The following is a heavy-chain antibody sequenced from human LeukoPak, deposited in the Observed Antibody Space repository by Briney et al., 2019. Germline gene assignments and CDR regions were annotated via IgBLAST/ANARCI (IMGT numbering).Heavy chain of an antibody. Sequence: PSQTLSLTCTVSAGSINSGDYYWSWIRQPAGKALEWIGRIYSPGTNYNYNPSVKSRVTISIDTSKNQFSLKLTSVTAAGTAVYYCARGIGTSYDSSRDAFDIWGQGTMVTVSS. CDR2: IYSPGT. J-gene: IGHJ3*02. D-gene: IGHD3-22*01. V-gene: IGHV4-61*02. CDR1: AGSINSGDYY. CDR3: ARGIGTSYDSSRDAFDI.